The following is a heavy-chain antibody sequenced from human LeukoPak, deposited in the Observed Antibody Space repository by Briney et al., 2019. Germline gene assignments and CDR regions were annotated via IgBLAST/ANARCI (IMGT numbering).Heavy chain of an antibody. Sequence: ASVKVSCKASGYTLTCYYMHWVRQAPGHGLEWMGWINPNSGGTNYAQKFQGRVTMTRDTSISTAYMELSRLRSDDTAVYYCARAVVVAATVDYWGQGTLVTVSS. CDR3: ARAVVVAATVDY. CDR1: GYTLTCYY. J-gene: IGHJ4*02. CDR2: INPNSGGT. V-gene: IGHV1-2*02. D-gene: IGHD2-15*01.